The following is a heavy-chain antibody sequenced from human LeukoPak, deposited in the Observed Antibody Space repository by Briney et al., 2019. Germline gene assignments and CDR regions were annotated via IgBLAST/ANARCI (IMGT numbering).Heavy chain of an antibody. Sequence: QSGGSLRLSCAASGFTFSSYWMHWVRQAPGKGLVWVSRINSDGSSTSYADSVKGRFTISRDNAKNTLYLQMNSLRAEDTAVYYCARGNTAMVPRYWYFDLWGRGTLVTVSS. V-gene: IGHV3-74*01. D-gene: IGHD5-18*01. CDR1: GFTFSSYW. CDR3: ARGNTAMVPRYWYFDL. CDR2: INSDGSST. J-gene: IGHJ2*01.